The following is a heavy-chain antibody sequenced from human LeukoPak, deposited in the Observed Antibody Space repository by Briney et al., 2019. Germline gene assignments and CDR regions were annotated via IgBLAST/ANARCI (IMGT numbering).Heavy chain of an antibody. J-gene: IGHJ4*02. V-gene: IGHV3-74*01. CDR1: GFTFSSYW. CDR3: AKEGYSSGWYGDY. CDR2: INSDGSST. D-gene: IGHD6-19*01. Sequence: PGGSLRLSCAASGFTFSSYWMHWVRQAPGKGLVWVSRINSDGSSTSYADSVKGRFTISRDNSRNTLYLQMNSLRAEDTAVYYCAKEGYSSGWYGDYWGQGTLVTVSS.